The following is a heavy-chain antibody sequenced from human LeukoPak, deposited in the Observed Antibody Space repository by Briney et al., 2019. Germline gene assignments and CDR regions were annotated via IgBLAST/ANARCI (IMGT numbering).Heavy chain of an antibody. Sequence: GGSLRLSCAASGFTFSSYAMSWVRQAPGKGLEWVSAISGSGGSTYYADSVKGRFTISRDNAKNSLYLQMNSLRAEDTAVYYCARGRATRFYFDYWGQGTLVTVSS. V-gene: IGHV3-23*01. D-gene: IGHD2-15*01. CDR3: ARGRATRFYFDY. J-gene: IGHJ4*02. CDR1: GFTFSSYA. CDR2: ISGSGGST.